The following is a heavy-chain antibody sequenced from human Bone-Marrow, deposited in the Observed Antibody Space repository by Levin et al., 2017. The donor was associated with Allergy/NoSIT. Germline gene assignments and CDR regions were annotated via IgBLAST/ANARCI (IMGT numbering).Heavy chain of an antibody. CDR2: IYSGGNT. D-gene: IGHD1-26*01. Sequence: GGSLRLSCAASGFIVNSNYMTWVRQAPGKGLEWVSVIYSGGNTYYADSVKGRFTVSRDKSKNTLYLQMNSLTAEDTAVYYCARDGGGSYNHAFDIWGQGTMVTVSS. J-gene: IGHJ3*02. CDR3: ARDGGGSYNHAFDI. V-gene: IGHV3-53*01. CDR1: GFIVNSNY.